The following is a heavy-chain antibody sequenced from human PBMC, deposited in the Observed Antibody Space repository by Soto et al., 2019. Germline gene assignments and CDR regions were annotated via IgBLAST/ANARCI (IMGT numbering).Heavy chain of an antibody. J-gene: IGHJ4*02. V-gene: IGHV3-30*18. D-gene: IGHD6-19*01. Sequence: PGGSLRLSCAASGFTFSSYGMHWVRQAPGKGLEWVAVISYDGSNKYYADSVKGRFTISRDNSKNTLYLQMNSLRAEDTAVYYCAKLPPTGYSSGWHEFDYWGQGTLVTVSS. CDR3: AKLPPTGYSSGWHEFDY. CDR2: ISYDGSNK. CDR1: GFTFSSYG.